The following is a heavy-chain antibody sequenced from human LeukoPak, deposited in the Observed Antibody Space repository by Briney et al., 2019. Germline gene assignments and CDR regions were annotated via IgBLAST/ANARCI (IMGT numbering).Heavy chain of an antibody. CDR1: GGSFSGYY. V-gene: IGHV4-34*01. CDR2: INHSGST. CDR3: ARMKIAMAYCSGGSWSRGYDGMDV. D-gene: IGHD2-15*01. J-gene: IGHJ6*02. Sequence: SETLSLTCAADGGSFSGYYWSWLRQPPGKGLEWVGEINHSGSTNYNPSLQSRVTISVDTSKNPFSLTLSSVTAADTAVYFRARMKIAMAYCSGGSWSRGYDGMDVWGQGTTVTVSS.